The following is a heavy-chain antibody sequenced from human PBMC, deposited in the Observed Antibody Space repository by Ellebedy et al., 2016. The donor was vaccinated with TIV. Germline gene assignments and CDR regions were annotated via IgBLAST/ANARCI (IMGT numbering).Heavy chain of an antibody. CDR3: ARERESTCYFDY. D-gene: IGHD5/OR15-5a*01. Sequence: AASVKVSCKASGYIFTTYLIHWVRQAPGQGLEWVGRINPSDGAIHYAQSFQGRVTMTRDTSTSTVYLELSSLRSEDTAVYFCARERESTCYFDYWGHGTLVTVSS. CDR2: INPSDGAI. J-gene: IGHJ4*01. V-gene: IGHV1-46*01. CDR1: GYIFTTYL.